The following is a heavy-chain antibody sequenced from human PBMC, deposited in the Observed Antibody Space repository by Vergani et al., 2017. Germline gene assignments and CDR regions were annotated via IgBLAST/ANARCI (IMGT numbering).Heavy chain of an antibody. CDR3: ARGIDDGDHAPNDAFDI. J-gene: IGHJ3*02. Sequence: QVQLVQSGAEVKKPGSSVKVSCKASGYTFTSYGISWVRQAPGQGLEWMGWISAYNGNTNYAQKLQGRVTMTTETSTSTAYMELRSLRSDDTAVYYCARGIDDGDHAPNDAFDIWGQGTMVTVSS. V-gene: IGHV1-18*01. CDR1: GYTFTSYG. D-gene: IGHD4-17*01. CDR2: ISAYNGNT.